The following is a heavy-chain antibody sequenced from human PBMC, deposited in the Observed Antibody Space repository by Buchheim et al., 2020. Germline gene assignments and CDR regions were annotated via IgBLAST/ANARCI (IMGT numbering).Heavy chain of an antibody. CDR1: GYTFTGYY. V-gene: IGHV1-2*06. CDR2: INPNSGGI. CDR3: ARGLPDNAYYGMDV. Sequence: QVQLVQSGAEVKKPGASVKVSCKASGYTFTGYYMHWVRQAPGQGLEWMGRINPNSGGINYAHKFQGRVTMTRDTSVSTAYMELSRLRSDDTAVYYCARGLPDNAYYGMDVWGQGTT. J-gene: IGHJ6*02. D-gene: IGHD1-14*01.